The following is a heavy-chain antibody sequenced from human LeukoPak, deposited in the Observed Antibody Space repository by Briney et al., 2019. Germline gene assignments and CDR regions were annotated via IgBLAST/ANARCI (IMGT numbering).Heavy chain of an antibody. V-gene: IGHV4-38-2*01. CDR1: GYSISSGYY. CDR2: IYHSGST. J-gene: IGHJ4*02. D-gene: IGHD3-3*01. Sequence: SETLSLTCAVSGYSISSGYYWGWIRQPPGKGLEWIGSIYHSGSTYYNPSLKSRVTISVDTSKNQFSLKLSSVTAADTAVYYCARQSITIFGVAPYYFDYWGQGTLVTVSS. CDR3: ARQSITIFGVAPYYFDY.